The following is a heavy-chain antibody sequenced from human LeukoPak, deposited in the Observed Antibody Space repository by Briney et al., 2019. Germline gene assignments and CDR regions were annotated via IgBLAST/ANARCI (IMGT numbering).Heavy chain of an antibody. D-gene: IGHD2-2*01. Sequence: SQTLSLTCTVSGGSISSGDYYWSWIRQPPGKGLEWIGYIYYSGSTFHYNPSLKSRVNISVDTSKNQFSLRLSSVTAVDTAVYYCASTNCSSASCYGADWFDPWGQGTLVTVSS. CDR2: IYYSGST. CDR3: ASTNCSSASCYGADWFDP. V-gene: IGHV4-30-4*08. J-gene: IGHJ5*02. CDR1: GGSISSGDYY.